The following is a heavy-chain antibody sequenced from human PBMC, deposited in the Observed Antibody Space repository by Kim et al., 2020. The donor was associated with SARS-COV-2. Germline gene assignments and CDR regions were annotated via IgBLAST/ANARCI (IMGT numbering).Heavy chain of an antibody. Sequence: ASVKVSCKVSYSKFRDLSIHWVRQARGQGLEWMGGFDPEDGGEPIYAQRFQGRLTVAVDGSTKTAFMELSRLDSDDTAKYYCVADRCSGGTCYITFHFWG. CDR1: YSKFRDLS. V-gene: IGHV1-24*01. J-gene: IGHJ4*01. D-gene: IGHD2-15*01. CDR2: FDPEDGGEP. CDR3: VADRCSGGTCYITFHF.